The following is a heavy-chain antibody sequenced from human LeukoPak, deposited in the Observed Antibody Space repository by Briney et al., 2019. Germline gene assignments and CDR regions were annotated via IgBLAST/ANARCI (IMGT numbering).Heavy chain of an antibody. J-gene: IGHJ6*03. CDR2: IYYSGST. CDR3: ARAPQWLADYYYYYMDV. Sequence: SETLSLTCTISGGSISSYDWSWIRQPPGKGLEWIGYIYYSGSTNYNPSLKSRVTISVDTSKNQFSLKLSSVTAADTALYYCARAPQWLADYYYYYMDVWGKGTTVTISS. CDR1: GGSISSYD. D-gene: IGHD6-19*01. V-gene: IGHV4-59*01.